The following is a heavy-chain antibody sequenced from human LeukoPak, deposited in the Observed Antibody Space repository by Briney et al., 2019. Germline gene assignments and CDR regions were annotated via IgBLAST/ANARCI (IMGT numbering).Heavy chain of an antibody. CDR3: AREGSSGWYLRWFDP. J-gene: IGHJ6*04. D-gene: IGHD6-19*01. V-gene: IGHV3-30*03. CDR1: GFTFSSTG. CDR2: ISYDGSSK. Sequence: GGSLRLSCTASGFTFSSTGMHWVRQAPGKGLDWVASISYDGSSKKYVDSVKGRFTISRDNAKNSLYLQMNSLRAEDTAVYYCAREGSSGWYLRWFDPWGKGTTVTVSS.